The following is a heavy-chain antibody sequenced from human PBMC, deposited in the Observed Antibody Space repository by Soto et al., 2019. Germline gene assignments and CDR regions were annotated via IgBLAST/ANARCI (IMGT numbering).Heavy chain of an antibody. D-gene: IGHD2-8*01. CDR3: ARDIESVTAKHFFYYYSMDV. CDR2: VSANNGHT. Sequence: GASVKVSCKAFGFTFSNYGLNWVRQAPGQGLEWMGWVSANNGHTNYAQNLQGRVSMTTDTSTSTAYMELRGPTFDDTAVYYCARDIESVTAKHFFYYYSMDVWGQGTTVTVSS. CDR1: GFTFSNYG. V-gene: IGHV1-18*01. J-gene: IGHJ6*03.